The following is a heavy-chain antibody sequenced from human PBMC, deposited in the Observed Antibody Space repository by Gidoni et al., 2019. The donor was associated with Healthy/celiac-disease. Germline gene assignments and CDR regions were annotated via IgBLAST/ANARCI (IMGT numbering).Heavy chain of an antibody. CDR2: IRYDGSNK. CDR3: AKGGTYYDFWSGYSRWDY. Sequence: QVQLVESGGGVVQPGGSLRLSCAASGFTFRSYGRHWVRQAPGKGLEWVAFIRYDGSNKYYADSVKGRFTISRDNSKNTLYLQMNSLRAEDTAVYYCAKGGTYYDFWSGYSRWDYWGQGTLVTVSS. J-gene: IGHJ4*02. CDR1: GFTFRSYG. V-gene: IGHV3-30*02. D-gene: IGHD3-3*01.